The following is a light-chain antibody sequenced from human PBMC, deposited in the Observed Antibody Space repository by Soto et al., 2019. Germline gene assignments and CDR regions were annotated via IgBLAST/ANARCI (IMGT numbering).Light chain of an antibody. J-gene: IGLJ3*02. CDR2: DNN. V-gene: IGLV1-51*01. CDR3: GTWDDSLYAWV. Sequence: QSVLTQPPSVSAAPGQKVTISCSGSSSNIGNSRNHVSWYQQLPGTAPKLLFYDNNKRPSGIPDRFSGSKSVTSATLGITGIQTGDEANYYCGTWDDSLYAWVFGGGTKLTVL. CDR1: SSNIGNSRNH.